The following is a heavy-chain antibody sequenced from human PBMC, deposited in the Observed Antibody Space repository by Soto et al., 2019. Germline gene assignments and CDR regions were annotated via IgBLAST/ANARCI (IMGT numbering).Heavy chain of an antibody. CDR3: ARGKLEWLLYGRGPGFDI. CDR1: GGSISSGGYY. CDR2: LSYSGRT. J-gene: IGHJ3*02. V-gene: IGHV4-31*03. Sequence: SETLSLTCTVSGGSISSGGYYWSWIRQHPGKGLEWIGYLSYSGRTYYNPSLKSRVTISVDTSKNQFSLKLSSVTAADTAVYYCARGKLEWLLYGRGPGFDIWGQGTMVTVSS. D-gene: IGHD3-3*01.